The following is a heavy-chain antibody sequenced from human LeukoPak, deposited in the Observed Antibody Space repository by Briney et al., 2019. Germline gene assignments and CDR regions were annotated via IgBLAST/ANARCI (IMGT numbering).Heavy chain of an antibody. D-gene: IGHD1-1*01. CDR1: GDSVSSNSVA. J-gene: IGHJ4*02. Sequence: SQTLLLTCAISGDSVSSNSVAWNWIRQSPSRGLEWLGRTYYRSKWYNDYPVSVKSRITINPDTSKNQFSLQLNSATPEDTAVYYCARSYNGYFDYWGQGALVTVSS. CDR2: TYYRSKWYN. V-gene: IGHV6-1*01. CDR3: ARSYNGYFDY.